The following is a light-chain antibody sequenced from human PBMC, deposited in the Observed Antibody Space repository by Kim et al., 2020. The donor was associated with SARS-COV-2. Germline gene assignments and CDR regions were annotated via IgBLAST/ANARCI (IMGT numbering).Light chain of an antibody. J-gene: IGKJ2*01. CDR1: QSVSSY. V-gene: IGKV3-11*01. Sequence: EIVLTQSPATLSLSPGERPTLSCRASQSVSSYLAWYQQKPGQAPRLLIYDASNRATGIPARFSGSGSGTDFTLTISSLEPEDFAVYYCQQRSNWPPYTFGQGTKLEI. CDR2: DAS. CDR3: QQRSNWPPYT.